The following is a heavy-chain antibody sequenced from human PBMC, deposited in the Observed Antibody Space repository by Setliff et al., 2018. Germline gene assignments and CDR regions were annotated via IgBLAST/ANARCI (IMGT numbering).Heavy chain of an antibody. CDR2: ITNSGGTI. CDR1: GFTFSDYY. Sequence: LRLSCAASGFTFSDYYMSWIRQAPGKGLEWVSYITNSGGTIYYADSVKGRFTISRDNAKNSLSLQMNSLRTEDTAVYYCVGAGAYSYWGQGTLVTVSS. D-gene: IGHD3-16*01. V-gene: IGHV3-11*04. CDR3: VGAGAYSY. J-gene: IGHJ4*02.